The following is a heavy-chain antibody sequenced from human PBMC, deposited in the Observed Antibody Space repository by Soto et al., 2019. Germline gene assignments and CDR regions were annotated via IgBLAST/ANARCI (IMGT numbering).Heavy chain of an antibody. V-gene: IGHV1-18*01. J-gene: IGHJ5*02. CDR1: GYTFTSYT. CDR3: ARSLPGFDP. Sequence: QVRLVHSETEVKKPGASVNVSCKASGYTFTSYTISWVRQAPGQGLAWMGWISANNGNTEFAQKFQDRLTMIADTTTSTAYLELRNLRPDDTAVYYCARSLPGFDPWGQGTLVAVSS. CDR2: ISANNGNT.